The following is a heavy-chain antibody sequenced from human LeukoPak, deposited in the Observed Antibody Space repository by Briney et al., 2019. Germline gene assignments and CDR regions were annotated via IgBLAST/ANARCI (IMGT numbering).Heavy chain of an antibody. D-gene: IGHD1-14*01. Sequence: XVRQXXXKGXXXVSSIFPTGCDRYHADSIKGRFTISRDNPNNFLYLQMNSLRAEDTAVYYCATETNGRHYDYWGQGTLLTVSS. V-gene: IGHV3-21*06. CDR2: IFPTGCDR. J-gene: IGHJ4*02. CDR3: ATETNGRHYDY.